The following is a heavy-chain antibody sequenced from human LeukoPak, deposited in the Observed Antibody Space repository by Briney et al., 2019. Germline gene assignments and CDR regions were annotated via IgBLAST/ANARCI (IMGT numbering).Heavy chain of an antibody. CDR3: ARDYYGSGSSFDY. CDR2: ISSSSSYI. V-gene: IGHV3-21*01. CDR1: GFAFSSYS. J-gene: IGHJ4*02. Sequence: GGSLRLSCAASGFAFSSYSMNWVRQAPGKGLEWVSSISSSSSYIYYADSVKGRFTISRDNAKNSLYLQMNSLRAEDTAVYYCARDYYGSGSSFDYWGQGTLVTVSS. D-gene: IGHD3-10*01.